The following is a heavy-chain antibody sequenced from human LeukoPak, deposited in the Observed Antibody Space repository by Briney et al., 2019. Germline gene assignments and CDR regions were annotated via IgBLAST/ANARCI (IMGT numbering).Heavy chain of an antibody. CDR1: GYTFTKYA. CDR3: ARLAAGHYYDSGGYYFPYYFDL. D-gene: IGHD3-22*01. CDR2: ISTYDAKT. Sequence: AASVTVSCTASGYTFTKYAISWVRQAPGQGLEWMGWISTYDAKTNYAQNLQDRITMTTDTSTTTAYMELRSLRSDDTAAYYCARLAAGHYYDSGGYYFPYYFDLWGQGTLVTVSS. V-gene: IGHV1-18*01. J-gene: IGHJ4*02.